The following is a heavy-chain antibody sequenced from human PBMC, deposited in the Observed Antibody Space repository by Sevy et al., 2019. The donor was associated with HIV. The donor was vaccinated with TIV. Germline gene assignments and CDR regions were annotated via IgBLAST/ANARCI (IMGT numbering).Heavy chain of an antibody. J-gene: IGHJ5*02. CDR1: GYTFSSYG. Sequence: ASVKVSCKASGYTFSSYGISWVRQAPGQGLEWKGWISGYNGNTNFAQKLQGRVTMTTDTSTSTAYMEVRSLRSDDTAVYYCARAGYLNWFDPWGQGTLVTVSS. D-gene: IGHD1-1*01. CDR3: ARAGYLNWFDP. V-gene: IGHV1-18*01. CDR2: ISGYNGNT.